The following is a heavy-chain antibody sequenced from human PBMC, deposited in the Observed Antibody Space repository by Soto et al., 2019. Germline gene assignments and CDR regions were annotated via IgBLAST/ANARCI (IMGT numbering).Heavy chain of an antibody. CDR2: IIPIFGTA. CDR3: ARDLAYCGGDCYSVWFDP. CDR1: GGTFSSYA. D-gene: IGHD2-21*02. J-gene: IGHJ5*02. V-gene: IGHV1-69*01. Sequence: QVQLVQSGAEVKKPGSSVKVSCKASGGTFSSYAISWVRQAPVQGLKWMGGIIPIFGTANYAQKFQGRVTITADESTSTAYMELSSLRSEDTAVYYCARDLAYCGGDCYSVWFDPWGQGTLVTVSS.